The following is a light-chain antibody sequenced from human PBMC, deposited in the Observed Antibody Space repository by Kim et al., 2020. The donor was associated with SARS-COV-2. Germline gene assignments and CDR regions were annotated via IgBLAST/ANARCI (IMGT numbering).Light chain of an antibody. CDR2: AAS. V-gene: IGKV1-12*01. CDR1: QGISSW. CDR3: QQTDTLPIT. J-gene: IGKJ5*01. Sequence: ASVGDRVTSTCRASQGISSWLAWYQQKPGKAPQLLIYAASSLQSGVPSRFSGSGFGTDFTLTISSLQPEDFATYYCQQTDTLPITFGQGTRLEIK.